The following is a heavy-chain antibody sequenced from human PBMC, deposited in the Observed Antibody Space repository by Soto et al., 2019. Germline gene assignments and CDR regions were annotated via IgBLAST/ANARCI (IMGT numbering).Heavy chain of an antibody. D-gene: IGHD6-13*01. CDR1: GGSISSYY. Sequence: KASETLSLTCTVSGGSISSYYWSWIRQPPGKGLEWIGYIYYSGSTNYNPSLKSRVTISVDTSKNQFSLKLSSVTAADTAVYYCARLEREIVWDIAPHYYYYMDVWGKGTTVTVSS. V-gene: IGHV4-59*01. CDR3: ARLEREIVWDIAPHYYYYMDV. J-gene: IGHJ6*03. CDR2: IYYSGST.